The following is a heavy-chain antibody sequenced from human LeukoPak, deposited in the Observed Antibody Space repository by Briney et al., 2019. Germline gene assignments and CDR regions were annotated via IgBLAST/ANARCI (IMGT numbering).Heavy chain of an antibody. J-gene: IGHJ5*02. Sequence: SVNVSCKASGGTFSSYAISWVRQAPGQGLEWMGGIIPIFGTANYAQKFQGRVTITADESTSTAYMELSSLRSEDTAVYYCAREPGYRYGSFDPWGQGTLVTVSS. D-gene: IGHD5-18*01. CDR2: IIPIFGTA. CDR1: GGTFSSYA. V-gene: IGHV1-69*13. CDR3: AREPGYRYGSFDP.